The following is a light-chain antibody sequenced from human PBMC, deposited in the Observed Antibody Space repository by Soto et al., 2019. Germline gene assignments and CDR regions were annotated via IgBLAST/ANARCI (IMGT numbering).Light chain of an antibody. CDR3: QQYDNWPPVT. Sequence: EIVMTQSPATLSVSPGERATLSCRASQSVSSNLAWYQQKPGQPPRLLIYGASTRATGVPARFSGSGSGTEFTLTISRLQSEDFAVYYCQQYDNWPPVTFGGGTKVEIK. CDR1: QSVSSN. V-gene: IGKV3-15*01. J-gene: IGKJ4*01. CDR2: GAS.